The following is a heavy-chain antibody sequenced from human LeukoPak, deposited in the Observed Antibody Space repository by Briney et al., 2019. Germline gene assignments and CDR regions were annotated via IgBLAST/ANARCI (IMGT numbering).Heavy chain of an antibody. V-gene: IGHV3-23*01. CDR3: AKDPRRILGSFEI. CDR1: GLTFSDYY. CDR2: ISGSSGNT. D-gene: IGHD2/OR15-2a*01. J-gene: IGHJ3*02. Sequence: GGSLRLFCAASGLTFSDYYMSWVRQAPGKGLEWVSGISGSSGNTYYADSVKGRFTISRDTSKNTLYLQMSSLRAEDTAVYYCAKDPRRILGSFEIWGQGTMVTVS.